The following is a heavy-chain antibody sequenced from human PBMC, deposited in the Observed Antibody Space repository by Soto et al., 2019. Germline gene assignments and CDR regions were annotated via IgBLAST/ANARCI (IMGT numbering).Heavy chain of an antibody. J-gene: IGHJ4*02. CDR2: ISWNSGSI. CDR1: GFTFDDYA. Sequence: EVQLVESGGGLVQPGRSLRLSCAASGFTFDDYAMHWVRQAPGKGLEWVSGISWNSGSIGYADSVKGRFTISRDNAKNSLYLQMNSLRAEDTALYYCAKDQMITFGGVDYWGQGTLVTVSS. D-gene: IGHD3-16*01. CDR3: AKDQMITFGGVDY. V-gene: IGHV3-9*01.